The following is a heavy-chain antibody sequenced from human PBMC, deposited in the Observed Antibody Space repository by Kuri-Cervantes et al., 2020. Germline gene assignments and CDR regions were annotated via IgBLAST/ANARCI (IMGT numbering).Heavy chain of an antibody. J-gene: IGHJ4*02. Sequence: SCIVSGGSISSGGYYWSWIRQNPGKGLEWIGYIYYSWSTYYNPSLKSRVTISVDTSKNQFSLQLSSVTAADTAVYYCARAPWLGATTPPDYWGQGTLVTVSS. CDR3: ARAPWLGATTPPDY. CDR1: GGSISSGGYY. V-gene: IGHV4-31*02. D-gene: IGHD1-26*01. CDR2: IYYSWST.